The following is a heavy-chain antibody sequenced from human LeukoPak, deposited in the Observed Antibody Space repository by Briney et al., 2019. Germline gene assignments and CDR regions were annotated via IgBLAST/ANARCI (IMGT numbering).Heavy chain of an antibody. CDR3: ARDGPIVVVPAASNFDY. D-gene: IGHD2-2*01. CDR1: GYTFTSYD. Sequence: GASVKVSCKASGYTFTSYDINWVRQATRQGLEWMGWMNPNSGNTGYAQKFQGRVTMTRNTSISTAYMELSSLRSEDTAVYYCARDGPIVVVPAASNFDYWGQGTLVTVSS. J-gene: IGHJ4*02. CDR2: MNPNSGNT. V-gene: IGHV1-8*01.